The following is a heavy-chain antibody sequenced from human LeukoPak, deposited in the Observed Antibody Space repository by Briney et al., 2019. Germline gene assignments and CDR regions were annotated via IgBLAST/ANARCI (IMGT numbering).Heavy chain of an antibody. D-gene: IGHD1-26*01. CDR3: ARVPGWDLPYY. J-gene: IGHJ4*02. Sequence: PGGSLRLSCAASGFTFSSYWMHWVRQAPGKGLVWVSRINSDGSSTRYADSVKGRFTISRDNAKNTLFLQMNSLRVEDTAVYYCARVPGWDLPYYWGQGTLVTVSS. CDR2: INSDGSST. CDR1: GFTFSSYW. V-gene: IGHV3-74*01.